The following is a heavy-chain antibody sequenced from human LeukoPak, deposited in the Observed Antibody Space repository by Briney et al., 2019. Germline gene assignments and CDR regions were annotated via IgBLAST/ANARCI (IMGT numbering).Heavy chain of an antibody. V-gene: IGHV1-18*01. J-gene: IGHJ5*02. CDR3: ARDPYGSGTYYAENWFDP. D-gene: IGHD3-10*01. CDR1: GYTFTSYG. CDR2: ISAYNGNT. Sequence: AASVKVSCKASGYTFTSYGISWVRQAPGQGLEWMGWISAYNGNTNYAQKLQGRVTMTTDTSTSTAYMELRSLRSDDTAVYYCARDPYGSGTYYAENWFDPWGQGTLVTVSS.